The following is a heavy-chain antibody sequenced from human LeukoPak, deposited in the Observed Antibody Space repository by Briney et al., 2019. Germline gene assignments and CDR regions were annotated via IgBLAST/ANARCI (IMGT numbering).Heavy chain of an antibody. V-gene: IGHV3-21*01. CDR2: ISSSSSYI. J-gene: IGHJ4*02. CDR1: GFTFSSYS. D-gene: IGHD3-10*01. CDR3: ARDRANDYFDY. Sequence: KPGGSLRLSCAASGFTFSSYSMNWVRPAPGKGLEWVSSISSSSSYIFYADSVKGRFTISRDNAKNSLYLQMNGLRAEDTAVYYCARDRANDYFDYWGQGTLVTVSS.